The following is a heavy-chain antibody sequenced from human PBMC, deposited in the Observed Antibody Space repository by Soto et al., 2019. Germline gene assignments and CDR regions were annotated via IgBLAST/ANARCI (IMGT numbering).Heavy chain of an antibody. Sequence: QVQLVQSGAEVKNPGASVKVSCKASGYTFTGYYMHWVRQAPGQGLEWMGCINPNSGGTNYAQKIQGWVTMTRETSISTAYLELSRLRSDDTAVYYWARRRGYEAFYIWCQGTMVSVSS. CDR1: GYTFTGYY. J-gene: IGHJ3*02. CDR2: INPNSGGT. CDR3: ARRRGYEAFYI. V-gene: IGHV1-2*04. D-gene: IGHD5-18*01.